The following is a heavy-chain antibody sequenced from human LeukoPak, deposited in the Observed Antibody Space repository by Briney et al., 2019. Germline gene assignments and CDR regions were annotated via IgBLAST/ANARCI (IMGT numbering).Heavy chain of an antibody. D-gene: IGHD6-13*01. CDR2: IWYDGSNK. J-gene: IGHJ5*02. Sequence: GGSLRLSCAASGFTFSSYGMHWVRQAPGKGLEWVAVIWYDGSNKYYADSVKGRFTISRDNSKNTLYLQMNSLRAEDTAVYYCAKDRRGYSSSWIPWFDPWGQGTLVTVSS. CDR1: GFTFSSYG. CDR3: AKDRRGYSSSWIPWFDP. V-gene: IGHV3-33*06.